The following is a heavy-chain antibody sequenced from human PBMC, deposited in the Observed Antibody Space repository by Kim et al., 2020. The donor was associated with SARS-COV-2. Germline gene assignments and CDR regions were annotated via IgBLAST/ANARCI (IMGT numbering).Heavy chain of an antibody. J-gene: IGHJ4*02. V-gene: IGHV4-59*10. D-gene: IGHD6-13*01. CDR3: ARVAAAGDFFDY. CDR2: VYAPGGGT. Sequence: PAGKGREWIGRVYAPGGGTDYNPSLRSRVTMSVDTSKDQFSLKLKSVTAADTALYYCARVAAAGDFFDYWGQGTLVTVSS.